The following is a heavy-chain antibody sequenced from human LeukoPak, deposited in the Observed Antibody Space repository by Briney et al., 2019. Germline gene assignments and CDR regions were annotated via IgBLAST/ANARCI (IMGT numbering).Heavy chain of an antibody. J-gene: IGHJ4*02. CDR3: ARDKLGSGYSSDFDY. D-gene: IGHD6-19*01. CDR2: IYTGDTT. V-gene: IGHV3-66*02. Sequence: QPGGSLRLSCAASGFSVSSNYMNWVRQAPGKGLEWVSAIYTGDTTYYADSVKGRFTISRDNSKNTLYLQMNSLRAEDSAVYFCARDKLGSGYSSDFDYWGQGTLVTVSS. CDR1: GFSVSSNY.